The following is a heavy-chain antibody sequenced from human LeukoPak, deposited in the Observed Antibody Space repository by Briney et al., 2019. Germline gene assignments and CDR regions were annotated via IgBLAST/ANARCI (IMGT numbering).Heavy chain of an antibody. CDR1: GYTFTSYA. CDR3: ARAEVPYYYDSSGYYDDY. J-gene: IGHJ4*02. CDR2: ISAYNGNT. V-gene: IGHV1-18*01. Sequence: GASVKVSCKASGYTFTSYAMHWVRQAPGQGLEWMGWISAYNGNTDYAQKLQGRVTMTTDTSTSTAYMELRSLRSDDTAVYYCARAEVPYYYDSSGYYDDYWGQGTLVTVSS. D-gene: IGHD3-22*01.